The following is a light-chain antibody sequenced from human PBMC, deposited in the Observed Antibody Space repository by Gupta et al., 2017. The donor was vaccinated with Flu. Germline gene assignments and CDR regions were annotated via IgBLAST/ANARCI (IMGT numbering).Light chain of an antibody. CDR2: EVS. CDR1: SSDVGGYNY. CDR3: SSYTSSSTPGV. V-gene: IGLV2-14*01. Sequence: QSALTQPASVSVSPGQSITISCTGTSSDVGGYNYVSWYQQHPGKAPKLMIYEVSNRPSGVSNRFSGSKSGNTASLTISGLQAEDEADYYCSSYTSSSTPGVFGTGTKVTVL. J-gene: IGLJ1*01.